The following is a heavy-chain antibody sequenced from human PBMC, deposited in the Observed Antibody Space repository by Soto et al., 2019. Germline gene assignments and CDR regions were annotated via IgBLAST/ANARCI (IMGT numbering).Heavy chain of an antibody. J-gene: IGHJ4*02. CDR1: GGSISSGGYY. CDR2: IYYSGST. CDR3: AIGAASEYSSSWYDY. D-gene: IGHD6-13*01. Sequence: QVQLQESGPGLVKPSQTLSLTCTVSGGSISSGGYYWSWIRQHPGKGLGWIGYIYYSGSTYYNPSLTGRVTISVDTSKNHCSLTLSYVTAADTAVYYCAIGAASEYSSSWYDYWGQGTLVTVSS. V-gene: IGHV4-31*03.